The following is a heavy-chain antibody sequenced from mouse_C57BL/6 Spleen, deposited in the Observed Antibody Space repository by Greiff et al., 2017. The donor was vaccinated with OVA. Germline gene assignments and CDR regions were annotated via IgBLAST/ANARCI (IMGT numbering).Heavy chain of an antibody. D-gene: IGHD1-1*01. CDR2: ISDGGSYT. CDR1: GFTFSSYA. J-gene: IGHJ2*01. V-gene: IGHV5-4*01. CDR3: ARDPGSSSDY. Sequence: EVKLVESGGGLVKPGGSLKLSCAASGFTFSSYAMSWVRQTPEKRLEWVATISDGGSYTYSPDNVKGRFTISRDNAKNNLYLQMSHLKSEDTAMYYCARDPGSSSDYWGQGTTLTVSS.